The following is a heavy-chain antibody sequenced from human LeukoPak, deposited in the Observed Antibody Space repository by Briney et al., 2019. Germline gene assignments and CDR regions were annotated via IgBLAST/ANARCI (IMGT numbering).Heavy chain of an antibody. J-gene: IGHJ4*02. CDR2: ISYDGSNK. CDR3: ARRGSISCSPY. D-gene: IGHD2-2*01. V-gene: IGHV3-30-3*01. CDR1: GFTFSRYA. Sequence: GGSLTLSCAASGFTFSRYAMRWVRQAPGKGLEWVAIISYDGSNKYYADSVKGRFTISRDNSKNTLYLQMNSLRTEDTAVYFCARRGSISCSPYCGQGTLVTVSS.